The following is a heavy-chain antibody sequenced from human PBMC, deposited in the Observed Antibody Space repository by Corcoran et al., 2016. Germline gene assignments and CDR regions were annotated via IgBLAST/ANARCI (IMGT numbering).Heavy chain of an antibody. CDR1: GGSISSSSYY. CDR3: AIVSSGWRWDYFDY. CDR2: IYYSGST. Sequence: QLQLQESGPGLVKPSETLSLTCTVSGGSISSSSYYWGWIRQPPGKGLEWIGGIYYSGSTYYNPSLKSRVTISADTSKNQFSLKLSSVTAADTALYYCAIVSSGWRWDYFDYWGQGTLVTVSS. D-gene: IGHD6-19*01. J-gene: IGHJ4*02. V-gene: IGHV4-39*01.